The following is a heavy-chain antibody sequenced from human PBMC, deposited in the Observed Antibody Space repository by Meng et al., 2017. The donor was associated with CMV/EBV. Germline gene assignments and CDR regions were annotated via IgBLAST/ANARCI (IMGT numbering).Heavy chain of an antibody. Sequence: GGSLRLSCAASGFTFSSYDMHWVRQATGKGLEWVSAIGTVGDTYYPGSVKGRFTISRENAKNSLYLQMNSLRAGDTAVYYCARGTPDITMIVPPVAFDIWGQGTMVTVSS. CDR3: ARGTPDITMIVPPVAFDI. J-gene: IGHJ3*02. V-gene: IGHV3-13*01. D-gene: IGHD3-22*01. CDR2: IGTVGDT. CDR1: GFTFSSYD.